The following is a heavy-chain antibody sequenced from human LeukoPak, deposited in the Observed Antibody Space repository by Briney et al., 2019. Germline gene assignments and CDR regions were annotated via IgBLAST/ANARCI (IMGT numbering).Heavy chain of an antibody. CDR2: IIPIFGTA. J-gene: IGHJ3*02. CDR3: ARVQVGATDAFDI. CDR1: GYTFTGYY. V-gene: IGHV1-69*13. Sequence: SVKVSCKASGYTFTGYYMHWVRQAPGQGLEWMGGIIPIFGTANYAQKFQGRVTITADESTSTAYMELSSLRSEDTAVYYCARVQVGATDAFDIWGQGTMVTVSS. D-gene: IGHD1-26*01.